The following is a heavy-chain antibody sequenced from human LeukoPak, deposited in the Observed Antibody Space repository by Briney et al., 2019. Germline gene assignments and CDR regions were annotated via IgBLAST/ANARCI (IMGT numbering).Heavy chain of an antibody. Sequence: GASVKVSCKASGGTFSSYAISWVRQAPGQGLEWMGGIIPIFGTANYAQKSQGRVTITTDESTSTAYMELSSLRSEDTAVYYCASNSYGYFYCDYWGQGTLVTVSS. CDR1: GGTFSSYA. CDR3: ASNSYGYFYCDY. J-gene: IGHJ4*02. D-gene: IGHD5-18*01. V-gene: IGHV1-69*05. CDR2: IIPIFGTA.